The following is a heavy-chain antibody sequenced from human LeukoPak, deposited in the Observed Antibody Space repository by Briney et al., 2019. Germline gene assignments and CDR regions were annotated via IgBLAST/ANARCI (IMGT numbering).Heavy chain of an antibody. CDR3: AKFGVAAGTDYWYFDL. CDR2: IRQDGNEI. J-gene: IGHJ2*01. Sequence: PGGSLRLSCAASGFTLSSYWMNWVRQAPGKGLEWVANIRQDGNEIHYVDSVKGRFTISRDNSKNTLSLQMDSLRVEDTAVYYCAKFGVAAGTDYWYFDLWGRGTLVTVSS. CDR1: GFTLSSYW. D-gene: IGHD6-19*01. V-gene: IGHV3-7*02.